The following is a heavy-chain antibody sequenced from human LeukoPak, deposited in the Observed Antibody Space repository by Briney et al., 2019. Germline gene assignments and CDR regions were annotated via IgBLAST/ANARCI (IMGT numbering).Heavy chain of an antibody. CDR2: ITWDSATI. V-gene: IGHV3-9*01. J-gene: IGHJ4*02. D-gene: IGHD2-15*01. CDR3: ARGSRYCGSGTCYYFDQ. CDR1: GFRFDDYA. Sequence: GGSLRLSCAASGFRFDDYAMHWVRQSPRKGLEWVSSITWDSATIAYADSVKGRFTISRDNAKNSLSLQMNSLRAEDTAVYFCARGSRYCGSGTCYYFDQWGQGTLVTVSS.